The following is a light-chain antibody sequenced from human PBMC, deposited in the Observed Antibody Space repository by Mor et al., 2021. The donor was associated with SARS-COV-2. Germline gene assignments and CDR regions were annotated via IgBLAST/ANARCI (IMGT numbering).Light chain of an antibody. Sequence: PGERATLSCRARQSVSSSYLAWYQQKPGQAPRLLIYGASSRATGIPDRFSGSGSGTDFTLTISRLEPEDFAVYYCQQYGSSPYTFGQGT. J-gene: IGKJ2*01. CDR2: GAS. V-gene: IGKV3-20*01. CDR3: QQYGSSPYT. CDR1: QSVSSSY.